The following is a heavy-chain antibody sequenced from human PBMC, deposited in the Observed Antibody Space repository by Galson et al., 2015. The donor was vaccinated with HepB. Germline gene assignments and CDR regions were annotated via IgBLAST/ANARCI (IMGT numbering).Heavy chain of an antibody. J-gene: IGHJ4*02. CDR2: TASGDNTK. D-gene: IGHD1-26*01. CDR1: GLSFSSYS. Sequence: SLRLSCAASGLSFSSYSMHWVRQAPGKGPEWVAVTASGDNTKYYADSVKGRFTISRDNARNSMYLQMRSLKDEDTAVYFCTRGDGADSWYSEFWGQGTLVTVSS. CDR3: TRGDGADSWYSEF. V-gene: IGHV3-30*03.